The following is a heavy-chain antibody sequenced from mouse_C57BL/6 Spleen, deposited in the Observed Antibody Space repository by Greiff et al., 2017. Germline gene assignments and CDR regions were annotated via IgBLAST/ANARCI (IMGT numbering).Heavy chain of an antibody. Sequence: ESGPGLVKPSQSLSLTCSVTGYSITSGYYWNWIRQFPGNKLEWMGYISYDGSNNYNPSLKNRISITRDTSKNQFFLKLNSVTTEDTATYYCARERDAGYAMDYWGQGTSVTVSS. V-gene: IGHV3-6*01. CDR3: ARERDAGYAMDY. CDR2: ISYDGSN. CDR1: GYSITSGYY. J-gene: IGHJ4*01.